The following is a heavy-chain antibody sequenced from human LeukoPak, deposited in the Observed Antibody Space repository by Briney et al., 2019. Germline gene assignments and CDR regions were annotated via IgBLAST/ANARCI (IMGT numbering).Heavy chain of an antibody. V-gene: IGHV3-23*01. CDR2: ISGSGGST. CDR3: AKDGPQEDYYDSSGYYYNPDLDY. CDR1: GFTFSTYA. J-gene: IGHJ4*02. Sequence: GGSLRLSCAASGFTFSTYAMHWVRQAPGKGLEWVSAISGSGGSTYYADSVKGRFTISRDNSKNTLYLQMNSLRAEDTAVYYCAKDGPQEDYYDSSGYYYNPDLDYWGQGTLVTVSS. D-gene: IGHD3-22*01.